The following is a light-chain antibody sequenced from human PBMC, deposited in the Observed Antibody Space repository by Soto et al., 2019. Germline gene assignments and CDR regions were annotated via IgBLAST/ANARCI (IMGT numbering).Light chain of an antibody. CDR3: QQYYSSPGT. CDR2: DSS. J-gene: IGKJ1*01. V-gene: IGKV3-20*01. Sequence: EIVLTQSPGTLSLSPGERATLSCRASQSVGSSYVAWYQQKPGQAPRLLIYDSSSRATGIPDRFSGSGSGTDFTLTISRLEPEDVAVYYCQQYYSSPGTFGQGTKVEIK. CDR1: QSVGSSY.